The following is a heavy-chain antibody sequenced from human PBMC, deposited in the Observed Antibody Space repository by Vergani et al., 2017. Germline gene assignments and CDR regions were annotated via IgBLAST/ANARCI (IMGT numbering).Heavy chain of an antibody. CDR1: GFTFNHYA. D-gene: IGHD5-12*01. CDR2: ISSSGGST. CDR3: AKANPRNSGYDYHCYDRAMDV. J-gene: IGHJ6*01. V-gene: IGHV3-23*01. Sequence: EVQLLESGGDLVQPGGSLRLSCAASGFTFNHYAMNWVRQAPGKGLEWVSGISSSGGSTYYAGSVKGRFTISRDSSKNTLYLQMNSLSAGDTAVYYCAKANPRNSGYDYHCYDRAMDVWWEG.